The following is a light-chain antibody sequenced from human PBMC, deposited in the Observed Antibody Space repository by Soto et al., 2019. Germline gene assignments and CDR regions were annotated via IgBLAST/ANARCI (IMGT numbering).Light chain of an antibody. V-gene: IGLV2-8*01. CDR2: EVT. J-gene: IGLJ1*01. CDR1: ASDVGVYNY. CDR3: SSYAGSSTLYV. Sequence: QSVLTQPPSASGSLGQSVTISCTGTASDVGVYNYVSWYQQHPGKAPKLMIYEVTKRPSGVPDRFSGSKSGNTASLTVSGLXAEDEADYYCSSYAGSSTLYVFGTGTKVTVL.